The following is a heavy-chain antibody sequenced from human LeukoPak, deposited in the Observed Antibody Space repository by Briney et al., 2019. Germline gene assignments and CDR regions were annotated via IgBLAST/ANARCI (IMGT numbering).Heavy chain of an antibody. D-gene: IGHD4-17*01. V-gene: IGHV1-8*01. Sequence: GASVKVSCKASGYTFTTYDIHWVRQATGQGLEWMGWMSPNSGDTGYAQKFQGRVTMTRTTSISTAYMELSSLRSEDTAVYYCARTTVITDDAFDIWGQGTMVTVSS. CDR2: MSPNSGDT. CDR1: GYTFTTYD. CDR3: ARTTVITDDAFDI. J-gene: IGHJ3*02.